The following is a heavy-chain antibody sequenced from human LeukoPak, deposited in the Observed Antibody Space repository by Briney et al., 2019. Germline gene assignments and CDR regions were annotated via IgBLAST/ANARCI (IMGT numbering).Heavy chain of an antibody. CDR1: GGSFSGYY. V-gene: IGHV4-34*01. CDR3: ARGAGDSSVNWFDP. Sequence: SETLSLTCAVSGGSFSGYYWSWIRQPPGKGLEWIGEINHSGSTNYNPSLKSRVTISVDTSKNQFSLKLSSVTAADTAVYYCARGAGDSSVNWFDPWGQGTLVTVSS. D-gene: IGHD3-22*01. CDR2: INHSGST. J-gene: IGHJ5*02.